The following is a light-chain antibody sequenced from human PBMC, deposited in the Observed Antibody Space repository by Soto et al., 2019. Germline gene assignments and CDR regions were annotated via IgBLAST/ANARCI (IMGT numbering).Light chain of an antibody. CDR2: DVS. J-gene: IGKJ5*01. V-gene: IGKV1-5*01. CDR3: PQSYNIPRT. CDR1: QSISRW. Sequence: DFRMTQSPSTLSASVGDRVTISSGASQSISRWLAWYQQKPGRAPKLLIYDVSSLKSGVPSRFSGSGSGTDFTLTISSLQPEDFATYYCPQSYNIPRTFGQGTRLEIK.